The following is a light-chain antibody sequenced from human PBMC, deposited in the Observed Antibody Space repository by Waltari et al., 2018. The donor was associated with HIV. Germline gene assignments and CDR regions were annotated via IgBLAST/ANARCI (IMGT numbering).Light chain of an antibody. Sequence: QSVLTQPPSVSGAPGQRVTISCTGTSCNTGAGYDVHWYQQLPGTAPILLIYGNSNRPSGVPDRFSGSKSGTSASLAITGLQAEDEADYYCQSYDSSLSGYVFGTGTKVTVL. CDR2: GNS. CDR1: SCNTGAGYD. CDR3: QSYDSSLSGYV. V-gene: IGLV1-40*01. J-gene: IGLJ1*01.